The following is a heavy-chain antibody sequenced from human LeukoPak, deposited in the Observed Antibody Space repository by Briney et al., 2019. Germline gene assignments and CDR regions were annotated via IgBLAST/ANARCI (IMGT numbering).Heavy chain of an antibody. CDR2: ISGSGVST. Sequence: GGSLRLSCAASGFTFSDYAMGWVRQAPGKGLEWVSVISGSGVSTDYADSVKGRFTISRDSSKNTVYLLMDSLRADDTAVYYCAKTESAGGGPQDVWGQGTTVTVSS. V-gene: IGHV3-23*01. J-gene: IGHJ6*02. CDR3: AKTESAGGGPQDV. CDR1: GFTFSDYA. D-gene: IGHD3-10*01.